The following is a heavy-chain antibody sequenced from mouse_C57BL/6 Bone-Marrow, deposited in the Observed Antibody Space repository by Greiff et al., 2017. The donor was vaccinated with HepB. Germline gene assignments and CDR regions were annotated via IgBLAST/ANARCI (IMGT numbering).Heavy chain of an antibody. J-gene: IGHJ3*01. CDR2: IYPGSGNT. D-gene: IGHD2-4*01. CDR3: ARWDDFAWFAY. V-gene: IGHV1-66*01. CDR1: GYSFTSYY. Sequence: QVQLKQSGPELVKPGASVKISCKASGYSFTSYYIHWVKQRPGQGLEWIGWIYPGSGNTKYNEKFKGKATLTADTSSSTAYMQLSSLTSEDSAVYYCARWDDFAWFAYWGQGTLVTVSA.